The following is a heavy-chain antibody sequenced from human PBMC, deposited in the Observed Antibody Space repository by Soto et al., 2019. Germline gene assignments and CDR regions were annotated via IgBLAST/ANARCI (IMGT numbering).Heavy chain of an antibody. Sequence: SVKVSCKASGGTFSSYAISWVRQAPGQGLEWMGGIIPIFGTANYAQKFQGRVTITADDSTSTAYMELSSLRSEDTAVYYCAISPCSGGSCYFDYWGQGTLVTVSS. CDR2: IIPIFGTA. CDR3: AISPCSGGSCYFDY. CDR1: GGTFSSYA. V-gene: IGHV1-69*13. D-gene: IGHD2-15*01. J-gene: IGHJ4*02.